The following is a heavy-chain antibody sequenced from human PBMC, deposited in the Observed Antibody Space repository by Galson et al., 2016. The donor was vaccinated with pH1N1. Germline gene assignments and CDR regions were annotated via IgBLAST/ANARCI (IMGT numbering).Heavy chain of an antibody. J-gene: IGHJ4*02. CDR3: AHSVGNSVTTLKPFDY. CDR1: GFSLSSRGVG. D-gene: IGHD4-17*01. Sequence: PALVKPTQTLTLTCSFSGFSLSSRGVGVGWVRQSPGKAPQWLALIYWDGNYHYSPSLKTRLTITKDTTRNRVVLTMTNMAPVDTATYYCAHSVGNSVTTLKPFDYWGQGTLVTVSS. CDR2: IYWDGNY. V-gene: IGHV2-5*02.